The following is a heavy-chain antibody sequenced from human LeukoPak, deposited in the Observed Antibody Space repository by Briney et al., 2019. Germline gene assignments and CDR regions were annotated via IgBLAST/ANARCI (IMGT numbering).Heavy chain of an antibody. CDR1: GFTVSSNY. J-gene: IGHJ3*02. CDR2: IYSGGST. Sequence: GGSLRLSCAASGFTVSSNYMSWVRQAPGKGPEWVSVIYSGGSTYYADSVKGRFTISRDNSKNTLYLQMNSLRAEDTAVYYCASRYNWNYDAFDIWGQGTMVTVSS. V-gene: IGHV3-66*01. CDR3: ASRYNWNYDAFDI. D-gene: IGHD1-7*01.